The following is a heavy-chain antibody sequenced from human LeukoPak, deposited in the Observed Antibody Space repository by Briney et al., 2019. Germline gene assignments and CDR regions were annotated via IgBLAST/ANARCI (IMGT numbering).Heavy chain of an antibody. CDR1: GFTFKNYA. V-gene: IGHV3-23*01. D-gene: IGHD3-3*01. CDR3: AKWAYYDFWSGHYKSHFDS. CDR2: IRDSGNGT. J-gene: IGHJ4*02. Sequence: PGGSLRLSRVVSGFTFKNYAMSWVRQAPGKGLECVSSIRDSGNGTDYADSVKGRFTVSRDNSKNTLYLHMNTLSAEDTAVYYCAKWAYYDFWSGHYKSHFDSWGQGTLVTVSP.